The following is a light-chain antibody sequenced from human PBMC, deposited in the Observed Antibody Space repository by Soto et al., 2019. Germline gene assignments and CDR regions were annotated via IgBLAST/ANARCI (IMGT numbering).Light chain of an antibody. V-gene: IGKV1-39*01. CDR3: QQSYSTPFT. CDR1: QRISYY. J-gene: IGKJ5*01. CDR2: AAS. Sequence: DIQMTQSPSSLSASVGDRVTITCRASQRISYYVNWFQQKPGRAPKLLIYAASSLEAGVPSRYSGSGSGTDFTLTISSLQPEDFATYYCQQSYSTPFTFGQGTRLEIK.